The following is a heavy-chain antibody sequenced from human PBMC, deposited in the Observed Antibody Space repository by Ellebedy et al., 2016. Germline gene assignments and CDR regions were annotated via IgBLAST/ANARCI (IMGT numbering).Heavy chain of an antibody. J-gene: IGHJ3*02. CDR3: ARVARTHEYSSSSDAFDI. D-gene: IGHD6-6*01. Sequence: SETLSLTCAVSGGSISSSNWWSWVRQPPGKGLEWIGYIYYSGSTNYNPSLKSRVTISVDTSKNQFSLKLSSVTAADTAVYYCARVARTHEYSSSSDAFDIWGQGTMVTVSS. V-gene: IGHV4-4*02. CDR1: GGSISSSNW. CDR2: IYYSGST.